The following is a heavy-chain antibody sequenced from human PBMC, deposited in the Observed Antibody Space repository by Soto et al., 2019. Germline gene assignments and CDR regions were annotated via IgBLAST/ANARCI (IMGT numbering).Heavy chain of an antibody. D-gene: IGHD4-17*01. V-gene: IGHV4-61*01. Sequence: PETLSLTCTVSGGSVSSGSYWWSWIRQPPGKGLEWIGYIYYSGSTNYNPSLKSRVTISVDTSKNQFSLKLSSMTAADTAVYYCARDHGDYGYYFDYWGQGTLVTV. J-gene: IGHJ4*02. CDR2: IYYSGST. CDR1: GGSVSSGSYW. CDR3: ARDHGDYGYYFDY.